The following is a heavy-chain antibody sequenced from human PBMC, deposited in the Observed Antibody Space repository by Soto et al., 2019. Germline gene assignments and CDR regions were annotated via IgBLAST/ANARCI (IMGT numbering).Heavy chain of an antibody. CDR3: ARDPGLYYGMDV. J-gene: IGHJ6*02. CDR2: IYYSGST. Sequence: PSETLSLTCTVSGGSVSSGSYYWSWIRQPPGKGLEWIGYIYYSGSTNYNPSLKSRVTISVDTSKNQFSLKLSSVTAADTAVCYCARDPGLYYGMDVWGQGTTVTVSS. CDR1: GGSVSSGSYY. D-gene: IGHD2-21*02. V-gene: IGHV4-61*01.